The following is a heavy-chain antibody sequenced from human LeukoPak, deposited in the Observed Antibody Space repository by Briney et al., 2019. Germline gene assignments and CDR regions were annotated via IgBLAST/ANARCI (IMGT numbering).Heavy chain of an antibody. D-gene: IGHD1-26*01. V-gene: IGHV3-21*04. CDR2: FGTRSTSI. CDR1: GFTFSTYA. Sequence: GGSLRLSCAASGFTFSTYAMNWVRQAPGKGLEWVSSFGTRSTSIYYAHSVTGRFIISRDNAKNSLYLQMNSLRAEDTAVYYCARDRSSGSYFFYWGQGTLVTVSS. CDR3: ARDRSSGSYFFY. J-gene: IGHJ4*02.